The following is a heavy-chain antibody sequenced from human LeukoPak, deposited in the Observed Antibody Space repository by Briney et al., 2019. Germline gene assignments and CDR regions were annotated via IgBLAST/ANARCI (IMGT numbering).Heavy chain of an antibody. CDR1: GFTFSSYS. CDR2: ISSSSSYI. D-gene: IGHD3-10*01. Sequence: TGGSLRLSCAASGFTFSSYSMNWVRQAPGKGLEWVSSISSSSSYIYYADSVKGRFTISRDNAKNSLYLQMNSLRAEDTAVYYCASGYGSGSYSPFDYWGQGTLVTVSS. CDR3: ASGYGSGSYSPFDY. J-gene: IGHJ4*02. V-gene: IGHV3-21*01.